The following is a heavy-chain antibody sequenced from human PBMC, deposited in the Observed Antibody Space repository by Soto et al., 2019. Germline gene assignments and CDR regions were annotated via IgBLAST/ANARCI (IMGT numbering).Heavy chain of an antibody. V-gene: IGHV3-7*01. CDR1: GFTFSSYW. CDR2: IKQDGSEK. CDR3: ARRVVHILTGRDAFDI. Sequence: GGFLRLSCAASGFTFSSYWMSWVRQAPGKGLEWVANIKQDGSEKYYVDSVKGRFTISRDNAKNSLYLQMNSLRAEDTAVYYCARRVVHILTGRDAFDIWGQGTMVTVSS. J-gene: IGHJ3*02. D-gene: IGHD3-9*01.